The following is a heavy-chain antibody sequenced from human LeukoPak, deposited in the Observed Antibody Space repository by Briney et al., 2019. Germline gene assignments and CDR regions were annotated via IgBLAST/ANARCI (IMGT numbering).Heavy chain of an antibody. V-gene: IGHV3-49*03. CDR1: VLTFGVYA. D-gene: IGHD6-13*01. CDR2: IRSKAYSGTT. CDR3: TRGWVYSSSWNYYFDY. Sequence: GGSLRLSCTVSVLTFGVYAMSRFREGPGKGQGRVGFIRSKAYSGTTEYAASVKGRFTISRDDSKSIAYLQMNSLKTEDTAVYYCTRGWVYSSSWNYYFDYWGQGTLVTVSS. J-gene: IGHJ4*02.